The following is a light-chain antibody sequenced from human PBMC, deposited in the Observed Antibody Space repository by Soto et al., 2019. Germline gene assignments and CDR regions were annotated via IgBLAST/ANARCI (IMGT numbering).Light chain of an antibody. CDR2: END. V-gene: IGLV1-51*02. CDR3: GTWESSLSAGPDV. J-gene: IGLJ1*01. CDR1: SSNIGSNL. Sequence: QSVLTQPPSVSAAPGQKVTISCSGSSSNIGSNLVSWYQQLPGTAPKLLIYENDKRPSGIPDRFSGSKSGTSATLGITALQTGDEADYYCGTWESSLSAGPDVFGTGTKLTVL.